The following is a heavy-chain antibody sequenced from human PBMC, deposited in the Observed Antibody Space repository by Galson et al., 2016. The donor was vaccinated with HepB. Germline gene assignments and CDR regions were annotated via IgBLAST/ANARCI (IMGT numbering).Heavy chain of an antibody. CDR1: GGSFNGYY. J-gene: IGHJ4*02. CDR2: INHGASS. Sequence: LSLTCAVNGGSFNGYYWSWIRQPPGRGLEWIGEINHGASSNYNPSLKSRVTISVDTSKNQFSLKLKSVTAADTALYYCARGFRYFDAWGQGSLVTVSS. D-gene: IGHD3-9*01. CDR3: ARGFRYFDA. V-gene: IGHV4-34*01.